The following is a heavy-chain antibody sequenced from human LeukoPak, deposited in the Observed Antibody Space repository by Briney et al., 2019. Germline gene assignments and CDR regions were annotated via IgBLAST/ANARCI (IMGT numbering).Heavy chain of an antibody. V-gene: IGHV1-2*06. J-gene: IGHJ4*02. CDR1: GYTFTGYY. D-gene: IGHD6-13*01. Sequence: ASVKVSCKASGYTFTGYYMHWVRQAPGQGLEWMGRINPNSGGTNYAQKFQGRVTMTRDTSISTDYMELSRLRPDDTAVYYCARDLAAAGNDYWGQGTLVTVSS. CDR2: INPNSGGT. CDR3: ARDLAAAGNDY.